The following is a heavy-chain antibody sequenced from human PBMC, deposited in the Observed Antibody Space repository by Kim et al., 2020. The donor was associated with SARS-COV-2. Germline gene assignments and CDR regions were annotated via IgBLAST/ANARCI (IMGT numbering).Heavy chain of an antibody. J-gene: IGHJ4*02. CDR2: ISAYNGNT. CDR1: GYTFTSYG. CDR3: ARDRSLLIPGIAAAGDY. D-gene: IGHD6-13*01. V-gene: IGHV1-18*01. Sequence: ASVKVSCKASGYTFTSYGISWVRQAPGQGLEWMGWISAYNGNTNYAQKLQGRVTMTTDTSTSTAYMELRSLRSDDTAVYYCARDRSLLIPGIAAAGDYWGQGTLVTVSS.